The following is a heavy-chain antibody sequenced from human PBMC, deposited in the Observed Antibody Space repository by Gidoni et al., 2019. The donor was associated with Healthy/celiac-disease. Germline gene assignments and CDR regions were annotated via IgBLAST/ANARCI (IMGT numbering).Heavy chain of an antibody. CDR1: GGSISSSNW. J-gene: IGHJ5*02. CDR2: IYHSGST. Sequence: VQLQESGPGLVKPSGTLSLTCAVSGGSISSSNWWSWVRQPPGKGLVWIGEIYHSGSTNYNPSLKSRVTISVDKSKNQFSLKLSSVTAADTAVYYCARKKMSIAARLGPNWFDPWGQGTLVTVSS. CDR3: ARKKMSIAARLGPNWFDP. D-gene: IGHD6-6*01. V-gene: IGHV4-4*02.